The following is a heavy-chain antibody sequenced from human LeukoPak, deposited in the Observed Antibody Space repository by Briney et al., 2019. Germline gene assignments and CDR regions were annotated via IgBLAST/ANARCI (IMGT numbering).Heavy chain of an antibody. D-gene: IGHD3-10*01. J-gene: IGHJ6*03. CDR3: ARAGSGYYYYYMDV. CDR1: GFTFSSYS. V-gene: IGHV3-48*01. CDR2: ISSSSDTI. Sequence: GGSLRLSCAVSGFTFSSYSMNWVRQAPGKGLEWVAYISSSSDTIYYADSVKGRFTISRDNAQNSLYLQMNSLGAEDPAVSYCARAGSGYYYYYMDVWGKGTTVTVSS.